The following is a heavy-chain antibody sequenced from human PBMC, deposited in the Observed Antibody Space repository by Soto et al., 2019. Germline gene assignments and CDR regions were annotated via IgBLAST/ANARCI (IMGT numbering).Heavy chain of an antibody. J-gene: IGHJ6*02. CDR1: GFTFSSYA. V-gene: IGHV3-30-3*01. D-gene: IGHD2-21*01. Sequence: QVQLVESGGGVVQPGRSLRLSCAASGFTFSSYAMHWVGQAPGKGLEWVAVISYDGSNKYYADSVKGRFTISRDNSKNTLYLQMNSLRAEDTAVYYCARDGRVVDTGMDVWGQGTTVTVSS. CDR3: ARDGRVVDTGMDV. CDR2: ISYDGSNK.